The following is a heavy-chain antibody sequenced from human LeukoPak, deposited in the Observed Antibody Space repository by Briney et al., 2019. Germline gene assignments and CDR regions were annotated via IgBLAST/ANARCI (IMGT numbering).Heavy chain of an antibody. J-gene: IGHJ4*02. V-gene: IGHV4-39*07. CDR3: ARGTSDIVVVPAARRTYYFDY. CDR2: IYYSGST. CDR1: GGSISSSSYY. Sequence: SETLSLTCTVSGGSISSSSYYWGWIRQPPGKRLEWIGSIYYSGSTYYNPSLKSRVTISVDTSKNQFSLKLSSVTAADTAVYYCARGTSDIVVVPAARRTYYFDYWGQGTLVTVSS. D-gene: IGHD2-2*01.